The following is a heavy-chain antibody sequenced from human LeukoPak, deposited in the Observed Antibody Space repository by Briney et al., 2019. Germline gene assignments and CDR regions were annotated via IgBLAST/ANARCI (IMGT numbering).Heavy chain of an antibody. CDR3: ARVKDIVVVVAATTSHYFDY. Sequence: AGESLQISCKGSGYSFTSYWIGWVRQMPGKGLEWMGIIYPGDSDTRYSPSFQGQVTISADKSISTAYLQWSSLKASDTAMYYCARVKDIVVVVAATTSHYFDYWGQGTLVTVSS. J-gene: IGHJ4*02. CDR1: GYSFTSYW. V-gene: IGHV5-51*01. D-gene: IGHD2-15*01. CDR2: IYPGDSDT.